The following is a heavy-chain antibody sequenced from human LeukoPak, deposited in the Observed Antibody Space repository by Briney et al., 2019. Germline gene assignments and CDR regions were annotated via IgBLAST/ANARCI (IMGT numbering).Heavy chain of an antibody. Sequence: ASVKVSCKPSGFTLTDYFMHWVRQAPGQGLGWMGYINPNSGGTKYAQNFQGRVTMTRDTSINTHYMELSGLTSDDTAVYYCARRADRGMNGNRPWFDPWGQGTLVTVSS. V-gene: IGHV1-2*02. J-gene: IGHJ5*02. CDR2: INPNSGGT. D-gene: IGHD3-16*01. CDR3: ARRADRGMNGNRPWFDP. CDR1: GFTLTDYF.